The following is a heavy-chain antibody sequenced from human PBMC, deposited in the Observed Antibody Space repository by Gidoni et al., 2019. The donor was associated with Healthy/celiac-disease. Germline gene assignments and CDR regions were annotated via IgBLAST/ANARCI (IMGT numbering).Heavy chain of an antibody. CDR1: GGSISSSNW. J-gene: IGHJ6*02. CDR3: ARDYPAGAVQGVIANYYYYGMDV. Sequence: QVQLQESGPGLVKPSGTLSLTCAVSGGSISSSNWWSWVRQPPGKGLEWIGEIYHSGSTNYNPSLKSRVTISVDKSKNQFSLKLSSVTAADTAVYYCARDYPAGAVQGVIANYYYYGMDVWGQGTTVTVSS. V-gene: IGHV4-4*02. CDR2: IYHSGST. D-gene: IGHD3-10*01.